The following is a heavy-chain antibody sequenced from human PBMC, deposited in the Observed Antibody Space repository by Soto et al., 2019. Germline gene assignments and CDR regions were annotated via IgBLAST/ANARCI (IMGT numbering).Heavy chain of an antibody. Sequence: GGSLRLSCAASGFTFSTYGMHWVRQAPGKGLEWVAVISYDGSNKYYADSVKGRFTISRDNSRNTLYLQVNSLRAEDTAVYYCAKDHSRDGMDVWGQGTTVTVSS. CDR2: ISYDGSNK. V-gene: IGHV3-30*18. J-gene: IGHJ6*02. D-gene: IGHD6-13*01. CDR1: GFTFSTYG. CDR3: AKDHSRDGMDV.